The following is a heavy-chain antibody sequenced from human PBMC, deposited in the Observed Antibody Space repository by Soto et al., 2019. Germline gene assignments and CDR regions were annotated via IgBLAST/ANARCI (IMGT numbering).Heavy chain of an antibody. CDR3: ARDRRIYDVVWGSYRYHDAFYI. J-gene: IGHJ3*02. D-gene: IGHD3-16*02. Sequence: ASVKVSCKASGYTFTSYGISWVRQAPGQGLEWMGWISANNGNTNYAQKLQGRVTMTTDTSTSTAYMELRSLRSDDTAVYYCARDRRIYDVVWGSYRYHDAFYIRG. CDR1: GYTFTSYG. V-gene: IGHV1-18*04. CDR2: ISANNGNT.